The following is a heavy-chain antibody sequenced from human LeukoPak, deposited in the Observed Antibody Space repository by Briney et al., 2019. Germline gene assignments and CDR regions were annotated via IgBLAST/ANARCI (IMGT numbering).Heavy chain of an antibody. CDR3: AKAAGYWYFDL. V-gene: IGHV3-23*01. J-gene: IGHJ2*01. CDR2: ISGSGGST. CDR1: GFTFSSYV. Sequence: GGSLRLSCAASGFTFSSYVMSWVRQAPGKGLEWVSAISGSGGSTYYADSVKGRLTISRDNSKNTLYLQMNSLRAEDTAVYFCAKAAGYWYFDLWGQGTLVTVSS.